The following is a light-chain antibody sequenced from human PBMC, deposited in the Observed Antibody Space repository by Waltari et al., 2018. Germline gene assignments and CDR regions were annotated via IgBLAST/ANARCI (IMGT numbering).Light chain of an antibody. CDR2: EVS. V-gene: IGLV2-14*01. J-gene: IGLJ1*01. Sequence: QSALTQPASVSGSPGQSITISCSGTDSDVGPSHFFSWYQQHPGKAPHLIIYEVSNRPSGISNRFSASKSGNTASLTISGLQAEDEADYYCSSYTTSSAPGVFGTGTRVTVL. CDR3: SSYTTSSAPGV. CDR1: DSDVGPSHF.